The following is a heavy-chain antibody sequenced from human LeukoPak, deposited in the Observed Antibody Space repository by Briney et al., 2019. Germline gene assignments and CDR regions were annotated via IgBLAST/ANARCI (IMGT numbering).Heavy chain of an antibody. J-gene: IGHJ4*02. CDR3: ARPAYGSGSYYSPFPFDY. CDR2: IYYSGST. Sequence: PSETLSLTCTVSGGSISSSSYYWGWIRQPPGKGLEWIGSIYYSGSTYYNPSLKSRVTISVDTSKNQFSLKLISVTAADTAVYYCARPAYGSGSYYSPFPFDYWGQGTLVTVSS. CDR1: GGSISSSSYY. D-gene: IGHD3-10*01. V-gene: IGHV4-39*01.